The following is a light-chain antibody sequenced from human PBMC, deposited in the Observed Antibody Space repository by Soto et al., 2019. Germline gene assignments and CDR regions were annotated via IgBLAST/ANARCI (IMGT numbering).Light chain of an antibody. Sequence: EILLTQSPATLPVSPGESATLSCRASQSVGSNLAWFQQKPGQAPRLLIYGSSTRATGVPARFSGSGSGADFTLTISNLQSEDFAVYYCQQYTNWPPITFGQGTRLEIK. J-gene: IGKJ5*01. CDR1: QSVGSN. CDR2: GSS. CDR3: QQYTNWPPIT. V-gene: IGKV3-15*01.